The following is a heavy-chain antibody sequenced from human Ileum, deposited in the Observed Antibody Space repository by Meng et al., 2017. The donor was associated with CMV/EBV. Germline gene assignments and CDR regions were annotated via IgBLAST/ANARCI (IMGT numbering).Heavy chain of an antibody. V-gene: IGHV3-74*01. Sequence: GGSLRLSCAAAAGFIFSSYWMDWVRQAPGKGLVWVSHIDNDGVGTSYADSVKGRFTISRDNAKKTLYLQMNSLRAEETAVYFCARGVGGLDSWGQGTLVTVSS. CDR2: IDNDGVGT. CDR3: ARGVGGLDS. J-gene: IGHJ4*02. D-gene: IGHD2-15*01. CDR1: GFIFSSYW.